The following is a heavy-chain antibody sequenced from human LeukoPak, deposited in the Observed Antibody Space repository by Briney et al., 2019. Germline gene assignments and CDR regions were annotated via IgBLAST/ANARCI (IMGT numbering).Heavy chain of an antibody. CDR1: GFTFSSYA. J-gene: IGHJ4*02. CDR3: AKLSSGVTRHFDY. V-gene: IGHV3-23*01. Sequence: GGSLRLSCAASGFTFSSYAMSWVRQAPGKGLEWVSAISGGGYSTYYADSVKGRFTISRDNSKNTLYLQMNSLRAEDTAVYYCAKLSSGVTRHFDYWGQGTLVTGSS. D-gene: IGHD4-23*01. CDR2: ISGGGYST.